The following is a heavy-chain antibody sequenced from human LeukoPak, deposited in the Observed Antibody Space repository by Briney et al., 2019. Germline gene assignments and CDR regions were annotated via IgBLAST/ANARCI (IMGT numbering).Heavy chain of an antibody. CDR3: ARARSSGWSQKWFDP. CDR1: GGSFSGYY. CDR2: IYTSGST. Sequence: SETLSLTCAVYGGSFSGYYWSWIRQPAGKGLEWIGHIYTSGSTSSNPSLRSRVTISIETSKNQFSLKLSSVTAADTAVYYCARARSSGWSQKWFDPWGQGTLVTVSS. V-gene: IGHV4-59*10. J-gene: IGHJ5*02. D-gene: IGHD6-19*01.